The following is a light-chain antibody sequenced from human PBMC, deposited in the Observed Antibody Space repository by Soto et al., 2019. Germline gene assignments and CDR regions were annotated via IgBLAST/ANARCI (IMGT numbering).Light chain of an antibody. V-gene: IGKV3-11*01. J-gene: IGKJ1*01. CDR2: DAS. CDR1: QSVSSY. Sequence: EIVLTQSPATLSLSPGERATLSCRTSQSVSSYLAWYQQKPGQAPRLLIYDASNRATGIPARFSGSGSGTDFTLTISSLEPEDFAVYYCLQRSNWPPWTFGQGTKV. CDR3: LQRSNWPPWT.